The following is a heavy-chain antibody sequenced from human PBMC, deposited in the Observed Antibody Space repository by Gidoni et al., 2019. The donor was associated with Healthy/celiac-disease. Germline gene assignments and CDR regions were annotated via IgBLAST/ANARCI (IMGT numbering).Heavy chain of an antibody. Sequence: QVQLQESGPGLVQPSETLSLTCTVSGGSLSSYYWSWIRPPPGKGLEWIGYIYYSGSTNYNPSLKSRVTISVDTSKNQFSLKLSSVTAADTAVYYCARHHWAGIVVVAATRVDWYFDLWGRGTLVTVSS. V-gene: IGHV4-59*08. CDR3: ARHHWAGIVVVAATRVDWYFDL. CDR2: IYYSGST. J-gene: IGHJ2*01. CDR1: GGSLSSYY. D-gene: IGHD2-15*01.